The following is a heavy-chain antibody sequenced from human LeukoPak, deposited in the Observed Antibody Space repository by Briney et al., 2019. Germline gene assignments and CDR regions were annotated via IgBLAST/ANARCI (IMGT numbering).Heavy chain of an antibody. V-gene: IGHV3-23*01. D-gene: IGHD6-13*01. J-gene: IGHJ4*02. Sequence: GGSLRLSCAASGFTFTPNAMHWVRQAPGKGLEWVSGIGGDGRSHYTDSVKGRFTISRDNSKNTLYLQMNSLRAEDTAVYYCAREDQQLAGNLDYWGQGTLVTVSS. CDR2: IGGDGRS. CDR3: AREDQQLAGNLDY. CDR1: GFTFTPNA.